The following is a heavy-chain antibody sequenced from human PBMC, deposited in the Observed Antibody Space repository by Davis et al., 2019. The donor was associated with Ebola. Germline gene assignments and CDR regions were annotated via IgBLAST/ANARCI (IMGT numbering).Heavy chain of an antibody. V-gene: IGHV4-38-2*02. D-gene: IGHD5-24*01. CDR1: GYSISSGYY. Sequence: MPSETLSLTCTVSGYSISSGYYWGWIRQPPGKGLEWIGSIYHSGRTIYNPSLRGRVTISIDTSKNQFSLEVRSVTAADTAFYYCVRGSDAYKTGYWGQGTLVTVSS. CDR3: VRGSDAYKTGY. CDR2: IYHSGRT. J-gene: IGHJ4*02.